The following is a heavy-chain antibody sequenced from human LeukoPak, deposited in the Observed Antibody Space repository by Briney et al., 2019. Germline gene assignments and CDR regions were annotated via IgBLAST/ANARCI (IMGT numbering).Heavy chain of an antibody. Sequence: EASVKVSCKASGYTFAKYAIHWVRQAPGQRLEWMGWMNTNSGNTGYSQNFQGRVTMTRDTSISTAYMELSSLMSEDTVVYYCARGLPKAVFGMVIEDWGQGTLVTVSS. CDR1: GYTFAKYA. D-gene: IGHD3-3*01. V-gene: IGHV1-8*01. J-gene: IGHJ1*01. CDR2: MNTNSGNT. CDR3: ARGLPKAVFGMVIED.